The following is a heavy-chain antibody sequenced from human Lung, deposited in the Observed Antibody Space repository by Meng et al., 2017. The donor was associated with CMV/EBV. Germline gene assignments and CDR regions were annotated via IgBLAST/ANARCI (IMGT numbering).Heavy chain of an antibody. J-gene: IGHJ6*02. CDR1: GFTFSSYW. V-gene: IGHV3-7*01. D-gene: IGHD3-22*01. Sequence: GEXXKISCAASGFTFSSYWMSWVRQAPGKGLEWVANIKQDGSEKYYVDSVKGRFTISRDNAKNSLYLQMNSLRAEDTAVYYCARWRSGYYHYYYGMDVWVQGTXVTVAS. CDR2: IKQDGSEK. CDR3: ARWRSGYYHYYYGMDV.